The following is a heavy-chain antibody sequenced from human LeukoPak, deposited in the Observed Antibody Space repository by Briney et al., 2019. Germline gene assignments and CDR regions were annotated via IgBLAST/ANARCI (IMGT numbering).Heavy chain of an antibody. CDR3: ARPTSSGWYSH. J-gene: IGHJ3*01. D-gene: IGHD6-19*01. Sequence: VSYITGSSRTKSYADSVKGRFTISRDNAENSVYLQMNSLRAEDTAVYYCARPTSSGWYSHWGQGTMVTVS. CDR2: ITGSSRTK. V-gene: IGHV3-48*01.